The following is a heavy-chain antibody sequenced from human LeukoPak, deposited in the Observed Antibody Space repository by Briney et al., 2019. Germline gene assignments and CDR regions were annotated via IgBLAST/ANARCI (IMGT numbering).Heavy chain of an antibody. CDR3: ARRWGVDTATGSDY. V-gene: IGHV4-39*01. CDR1: GGSISSSSYY. D-gene: IGHD5-18*01. J-gene: IGHJ4*02. CDR2: IYYSGST. Sequence: SETLSLTCTVSGGSISSSSYYWGWIRQPPGKGLEWIGSIYYSGSTYYNPSLKSRVTISVDTSKNQFSLKLSSVTAADTAVYYCARRWGVDTATGSDYWGQGTLVTVSS.